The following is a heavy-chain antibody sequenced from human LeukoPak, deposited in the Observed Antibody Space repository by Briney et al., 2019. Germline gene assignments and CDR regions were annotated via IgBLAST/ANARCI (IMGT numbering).Heavy chain of an antibody. D-gene: IGHD3-10*01. J-gene: IGHJ6*03. CDR2: INWNGGST. V-gene: IGHV3-20*04. Sequence: PRGSLRLSCAASGFIFSDYALSWVRQAPGKGLEWVSGINWNGGSTGYADSVKGRFTISRDNAKNSLYLQMNSLRAEDTALYYCARHMVRGATSYYYYYMDVWGKGTTVTVSS. CDR1: GFIFSDYA. CDR3: ARHMVRGATSYYYYYMDV.